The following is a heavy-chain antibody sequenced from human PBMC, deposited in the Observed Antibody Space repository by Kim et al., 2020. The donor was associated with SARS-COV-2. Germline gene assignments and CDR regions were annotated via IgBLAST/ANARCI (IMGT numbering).Heavy chain of an antibody. Sequence: ASVKVSCKASGYTFTSSHIHWVRQAPGQGLEWMGIINPSGGGTGYAQNFQGRVTMTRDTSTSTVYVELSSLRSEDTAVYSCARGNYGSGSYPDSWGQEPWSSSPQ. CDR1: GYTFTSSH. CDR2: INPSGGGT. J-gene: IGHJ5*01. V-gene: IGHV1-46*01. CDR3: ARGNYGSGSYPDS. D-gene: IGHD3-10*01.